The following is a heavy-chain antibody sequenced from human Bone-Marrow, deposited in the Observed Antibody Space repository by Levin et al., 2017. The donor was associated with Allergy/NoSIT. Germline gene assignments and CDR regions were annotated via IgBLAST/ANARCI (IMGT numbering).Heavy chain of an antibody. D-gene: IGHD2-21*01. CDR2: IYYTGST. V-gene: IGHV4-39*01. CDR3: DKSRGGDSTYYYYYGMDV. Sequence: SETLSLTCTVSGGSISSSYHYWDWIRQPPGKGLEWIGNIYYTGSTYCNPSLKSRVTISVDTSKNQFSLKLSSVSAADTAVYYCDKSRGGDSTYYYYYGMDVWGQGTTVTVSS. CDR1: GGSISSSYHY. J-gene: IGHJ6*02.